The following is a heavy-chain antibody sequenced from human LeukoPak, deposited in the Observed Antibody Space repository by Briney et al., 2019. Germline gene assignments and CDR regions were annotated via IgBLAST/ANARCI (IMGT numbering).Heavy chain of an antibody. CDR1: GGSFGGYY. Sequence: SETLSLTCAVYGGSFGGYYWSWIRQPPGKGLEWIGEINHSGSTNYNPSLKSRVTISVDTSKNQFSLKLSSVTAADTAVYYCARASYDYVWGSYRLRRTRPCDYWGQGTLVTVSS. CDR3: ARASYDYVWGSYRLRRTRPCDY. V-gene: IGHV4-34*01. J-gene: IGHJ4*02. D-gene: IGHD3-16*02. CDR2: INHSGST.